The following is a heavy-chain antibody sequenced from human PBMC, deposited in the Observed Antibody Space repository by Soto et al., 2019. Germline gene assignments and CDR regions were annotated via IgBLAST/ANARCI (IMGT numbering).Heavy chain of an antibody. V-gene: IGHV1-69*06. Sequence: QVQLVQSGAEVKKTGSSVKLSCKASGGTISCYAISWVRQAPGQGLEWMGGIIPIFGTANYAQKFQGRVTITADKSTSTAYMELSSLRSEDTAVYYCARGGIDCSGGSCYLEFDYWGQGTLVTVSS. J-gene: IGHJ4*02. D-gene: IGHD2-15*01. CDR2: IIPIFGTA. CDR3: ARGGIDCSGGSCYLEFDY. CDR1: GGTISCYA.